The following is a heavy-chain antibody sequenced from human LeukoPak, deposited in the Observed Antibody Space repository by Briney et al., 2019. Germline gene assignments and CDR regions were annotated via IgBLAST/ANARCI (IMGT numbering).Heavy chain of an antibody. J-gene: IGHJ6*02. V-gene: IGHV4-34*01. D-gene: IGHD6-6*01. CDR2: VDQSGNN. CDR1: GGSLSNYY. Sequence: PSETLSLTCSVYGGSLSNYYWTWIRQPPGKGLEWIGEVDQSGNNNYNPSLKSRITMSVDTSKNLFSLRLTSVTAADTAVYFCARGRVEQLINVGGYYYYGMDVWGQGTSVIVSS. CDR3: ARGRVEQLINVGGYYYYGMDV.